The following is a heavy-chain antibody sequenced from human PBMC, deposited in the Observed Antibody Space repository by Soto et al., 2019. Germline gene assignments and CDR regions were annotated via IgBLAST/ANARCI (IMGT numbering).Heavy chain of an antibody. D-gene: IGHD2-21*01. CDR1: GGSISGGTYY. Sequence: SETLSLTCTVSGGSISGGTYYWSWIRQPPGQGLEWIGYIYFSGSTYYNPSLKSRVIISVDTSKDQFSLRLSSVTAADTAVYYCARGDWPTQMDVWGQGTTVTVSS. CDR2: IYFSGST. J-gene: IGHJ6*02. CDR3: ARGDWPTQMDV. V-gene: IGHV4-31*03.